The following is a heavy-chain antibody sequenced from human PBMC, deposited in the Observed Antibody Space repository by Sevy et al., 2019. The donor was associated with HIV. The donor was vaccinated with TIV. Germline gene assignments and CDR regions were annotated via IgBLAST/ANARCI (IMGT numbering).Heavy chain of an antibody. D-gene: IGHD3-22*01. CDR2: IYPDDSAS. Sequence: GESLKISCKGSGYSFTSHWIGWVRHMPGKGLEWMGIIYPDDSASRYSLSFQGQVTFSADKSISTAYLQWSSLKASDTAMYYCATSRSGYFDSSGYYIYWGQGTLVTVSS. J-gene: IGHJ4*02. CDR3: ATSRSGYFDSSGYYIY. V-gene: IGHV5-51*01. CDR1: GYSFTSHW.